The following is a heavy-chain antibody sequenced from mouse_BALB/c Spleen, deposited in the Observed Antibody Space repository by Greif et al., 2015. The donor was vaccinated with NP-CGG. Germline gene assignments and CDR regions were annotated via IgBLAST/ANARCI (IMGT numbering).Heavy chain of an antibody. V-gene: IGHV2-5*01. CDR2: IWRGGST. D-gene: IGHD4-1*02. CDR3: AVNWDYAMDY. J-gene: IGHJ4*01. CDR1: GFSLTSYG. Sequence: QDQLQQPGPGLVQPSQSLSITCTVSGFSLTSYGVHWVRQSPGKGLEWLGVIWRGGSTDYNAAFMSRLSITKDNSKSXVFFKMNSLQADDTAIYYCAVNWDYAMDYWGQGTSVTVSS.